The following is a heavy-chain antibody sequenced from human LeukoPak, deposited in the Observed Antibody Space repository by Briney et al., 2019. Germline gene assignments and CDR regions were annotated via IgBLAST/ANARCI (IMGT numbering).Heavy chain of an antibody. CDR3: ATTNDHTRGGYDY. Sequence: SETLSLTCTVSGGSITRSSYHWGWIRQPPGKGLEWIGSIYYSGTTYYNPSLKSRVTILVDTSKNQFSLRLSSVNAADTAVYYCATTNDHTRGGYDYWGQGTLVTVSS. J-gene: IGHJ4*02. V-gene: IGHV4-39*07. D-gene: IGHD3-16*01. CDR1: GGSITRSSYH. CDR2: IYYSGTT.